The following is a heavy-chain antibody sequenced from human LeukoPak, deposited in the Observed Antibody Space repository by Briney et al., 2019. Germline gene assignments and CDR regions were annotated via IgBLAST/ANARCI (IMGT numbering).Heavy chain of an antibody. CDR2: INPSGGST. V-gene: IGHV1-46*01. J-gene: IGHJ6*03. Sequence: ASVKVSCKASGYTFTSYYMHWVRQAPGQGLEWMGIINPSGGSTSYAQKFQGRVTMTRDMSTSTVYMELSSLRSEDTAVYYCARLERYYYYMDVWGKGTTVTISS. D-gene: IGHD1-1*01. CDR1: GYTFTSYY. CDR3: ARLERYYYYMDV.